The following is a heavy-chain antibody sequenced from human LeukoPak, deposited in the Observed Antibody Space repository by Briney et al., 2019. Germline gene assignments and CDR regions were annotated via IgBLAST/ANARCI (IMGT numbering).Heavy chain of an antibody. D-gene: IGHD2-2*01. Sequence: GASLQISCKGSGSSFTSYWIGWVRQLPGKGLEWMGIIYPGDSDTRYSPSSQGQVTISADKSISTAYLQWSSLKASDTAMYYCARLPAASRDYYYMDVWGKGTTVTVSS. V-gene: IGHV5-51*01. J-gene: IGHJ6*03. CDR3: ARLPAASRDYYYMDV. CDR2: IYPGDSDT. CDR1: GSSFTSYW.